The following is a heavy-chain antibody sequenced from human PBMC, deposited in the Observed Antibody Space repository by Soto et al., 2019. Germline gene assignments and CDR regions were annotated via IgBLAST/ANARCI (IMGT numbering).Heavy chain of an antibody. CDR3: ARERVSNYRSVRDYYYGMDV. Sequence: QVQLVQSGAEVKKPGSSVKVSCKASGGTFSSYAISWVRQAPGQGLEWMGGIIPIFGTANYAQKFQGRVTITADESTSTAYMELSSLRSEDTAVYYCARERVSNYRSVRDYYYGMDVWGQGTTVTVSS. V-gene: IGHV1-69*01. CDR1: GGTFSSYA. J-gene: IGHJ6*02. D-gene: IGHD3-10*01. CDR2: IIPIFGTA.